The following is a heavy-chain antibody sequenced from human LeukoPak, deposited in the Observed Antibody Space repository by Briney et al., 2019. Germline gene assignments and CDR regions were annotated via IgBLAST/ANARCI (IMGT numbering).Heavy chain of an antibody. CDR1: GGSISSVGHY. CDR3: ARDNSGWFYLDY. D-gene: IGHD6-19*01. CDR2: VYYSGTT. Sequence: SETLSLTCTVSGGSISSVGHYWTWIRQHPGKGLEWIGYVYYSGTTYYNPSLRSRVTISVDTSKNQFSLELTSVTAADTAVYYCARDNSGWFYLDYWGQGTLVTVSS. J-gene: IGHJ4*02. V-gene: IGHV4-31*03.